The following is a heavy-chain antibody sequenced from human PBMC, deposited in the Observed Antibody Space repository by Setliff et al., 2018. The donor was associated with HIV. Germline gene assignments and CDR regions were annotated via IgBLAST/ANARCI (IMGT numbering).Heavy chain of an antibody. Sequence: SETLSLTCSVSGVSINRTDHYWGWIRQSPGKSLEWIGSVSQSGSTDYNPSLKSRLTISVDTPKNQFSLKLSSVTAADTAVYYCASHQHNFTGYYYYYYYMAVWGRGTMVTVSS. CDR3: ASHQHNFTGYYYYYYYMAV. V-gene: IGHV4-38-2*02. CDR2: VSQSGST. CDR1: GVSINRTDHY. J-gene: IGHJ6*03. D-gene: IGHD3-9*01.